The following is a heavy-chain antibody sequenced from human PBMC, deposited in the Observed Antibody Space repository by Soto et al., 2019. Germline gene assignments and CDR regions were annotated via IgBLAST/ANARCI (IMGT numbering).Heavy chain of an antibody. CDR2: INPIFGTA. CDR1: GGTFSSYA. CDR3: ARDGGTGVYYYYGMDV. D-gene: IGHD7-27*01. V-gene: IGHV1-69*12. Sequence: QVQLVQSGAEVKKPGSSVKVSCKASGGTFSSYAITCVRQAPGQGLEWMGGINPIFGTANYAQKFQGRVTITADETTSTAYMELSSLSSEDTAVYYCARDGGTGVYYYYGMDVWGQGTTVAV. J-gene: IGHJ6*02.